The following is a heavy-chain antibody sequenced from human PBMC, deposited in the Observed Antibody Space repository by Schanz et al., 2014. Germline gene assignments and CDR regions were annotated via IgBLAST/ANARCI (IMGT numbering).Heavy chain of an antibody. CDR3: ARDRRRYCSTASCLHDNWFDP. Sequence: QLQLVQSGAEVKKPGSSVKVSCKLSGGTFSSYTISWMRQAPGQGLEWMGKIIPVLNIATYAQRFQGRVSITADTSTNTAYMELRNLRSDDTAVYYCARDRRRYCSTASCLHDNWFDPWGQGTLVIVSS. V-gene: IGHV1-69*08. CDR2: IIPVLNIA. J-gene: IGHJ5*02. D-gene: IGHD2-2*01. CDR1: GGTFSSYT.